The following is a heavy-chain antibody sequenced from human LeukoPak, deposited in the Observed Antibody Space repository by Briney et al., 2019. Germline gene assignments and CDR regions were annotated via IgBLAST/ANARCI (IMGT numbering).Heavy chain of an antibody. J-gene: IGHJ6*03. CDR1: GAPISSHY. CDR2: TSGSI. Sequence: PSETLSLTCAVSGAPISSHYWSWIRQPPGKGLEWIGYTSGSISDNPSLKSRVAVSVDPSQNQVSLSLTSVTAADTAVYYCARVLAIFGLDTTDFYMDVWGKGTTVTVSS. D-gene: IGHD3/OR15-3a*01. CDR3: ARVLAIFGLDTTDFYMDV. V-gene: IGHV4-59*11.